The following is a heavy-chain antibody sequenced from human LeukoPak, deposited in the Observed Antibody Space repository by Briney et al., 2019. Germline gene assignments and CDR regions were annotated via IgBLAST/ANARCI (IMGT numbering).Heavy chain of an antibody. CDR3: ARDHRIAAAGTRLWFDP. CDR2: IIPIFGTA. V-gene: IGHV1-69*05. J-gene: IGHJ5*02. D-gene: IGHD6-13*01. CDR1: GGTFSSYA. Sequence: GASVKVSCKASGGTFSSYAISWVRQAPGQGLEWMGGIIPIFGTANYAQKFQGRVTITTDESTSTAYMELSSLRSEDTAVYYCARDHRIAAAGTRLWFDPWGQGTLVTVSS.